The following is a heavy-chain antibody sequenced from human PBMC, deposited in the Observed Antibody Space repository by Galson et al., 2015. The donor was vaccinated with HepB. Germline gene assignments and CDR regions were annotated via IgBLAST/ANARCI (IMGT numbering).Heavy chain of an antibody. V-gene: IGHV1-46*03. J-gene: IGHJ4*02. CDR2: INPSGGST. Sequence: SVKVSCQAPGYTFTSFYMHWVRQAPGQGLEWMGIINPSGGSTSYAQKFQGRVTMTRDTSTSTVYMELSSLRSEDTAVYYCASSGSYFKSLDYWGQGTLVTVSS. CDR1: GYTFTSFY. CDR3: ASSGSYFKSLDY. D-gene: IGHD1-26*01.